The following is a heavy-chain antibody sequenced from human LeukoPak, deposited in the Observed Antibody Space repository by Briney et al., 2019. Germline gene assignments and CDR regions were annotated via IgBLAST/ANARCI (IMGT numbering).Heavy chain of an antibody. J-gene: IGHJ3*02. CDR2: ISGNGGTT. D-gene: IGHD3-22*01. V-gene: IGHV3-23*01. CDR1: GFTFSSYA. Sequence: PGGSLRLSCAASGFTFSSYAMSWVRQAPGKGLEWVSAISGNGGTTYYADSVKGRFTISRDNSKNTLYLQMNSLRAEDTAVYYCATATLYYDSSGYHAFDIWGQGTMVTVSS. CDR3: ATATLYYDSSGYHAFDI.